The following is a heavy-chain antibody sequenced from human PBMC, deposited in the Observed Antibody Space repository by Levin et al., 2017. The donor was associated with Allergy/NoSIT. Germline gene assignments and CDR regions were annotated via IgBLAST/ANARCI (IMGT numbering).Heavy chain of an antibody. Sequence: SETLSLTCTVSGGSISSSSYYWGWIRQPPGKGLEWIGSIYYSGSTYYNPSLKSRVTISVDTSKNQFSLKLSSVTAADTAVYYCARWDYDILTGYYKRLGDFQHWGQGTLVTVSS. J-gene: IGHJ1*01. CDR3: ARWDYDILTGYYKRLGDFQH. D-gene: IGHD3-9*01. CDR2: IYYSGST. CDR1: GGSISSSSYY. V-gene: IGHV4-39*01.